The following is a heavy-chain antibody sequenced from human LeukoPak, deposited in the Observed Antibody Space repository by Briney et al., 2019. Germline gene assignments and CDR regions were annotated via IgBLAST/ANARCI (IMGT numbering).Heavy chain of an antibody. CDR2: LSGSGDET. Sequence: PGGSLRLSCAASGFTFRSYAMNWVRQGPGKGLDWVSGLSGSGDETFYADSVKGRFTISRDNSKNTLYLEMNSLRAEDTAVYYCARGPLGNYYDSSGYYFGRVDYWGQGTLVTVSS. D-gene: IGHD3-22*01. CDR3: ARGPLGNYYDSSGYYFGRVDY. J-gene: IGHJ4*02. V-gene: IGHV3-23*01. CDR1: GFTFRSYA.